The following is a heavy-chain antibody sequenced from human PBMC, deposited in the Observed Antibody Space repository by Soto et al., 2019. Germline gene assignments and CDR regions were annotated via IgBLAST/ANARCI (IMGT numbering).Heavy chain of an antibody. CDR2: TYYRSKWYN. J-gene: IGHJ4*02. V-gene: IGHV6-1*01. D-gene: IGHD1-1*01. CDR3: VRSGDNYNLLDY. CDR1: GDSVSSNSAA. Sequence: PSQTLSLTCAISGDSVSSNSAAWNWIGQSPSRGLEWLGRTYYRSKWYNDYAVSVKSRITINPDTSKNQFSLQLNSVTPDDTAIYYCVRSGDNYNLLDYWGQGTPVTVSS.